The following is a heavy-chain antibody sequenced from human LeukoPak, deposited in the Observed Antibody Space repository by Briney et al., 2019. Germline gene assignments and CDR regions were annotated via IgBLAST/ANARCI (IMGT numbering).Heavy chain of an antibody. CDR3: ARLYSSGWYLDY. D-gene: IGHD6-19*01. J-gene: IGHJ4*02. Sequence: TSETLSLTCAVYGGSFSGYYWSWIRQPPGKGLEWIGEINHSGSTNYNPSLKSRVTISVDTSKNQFSLRLSSVTAADMAVYYCARLYSSGWYLDYWGQGTLVTVSS. CDR1: GGSFSGYY. CDR2: INHSGST. V-gene: IGHV4-34*01.